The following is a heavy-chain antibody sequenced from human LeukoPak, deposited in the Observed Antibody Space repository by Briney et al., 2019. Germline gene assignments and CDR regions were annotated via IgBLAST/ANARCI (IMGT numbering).Heavy chain of an antibody. V-gene: IGHV1-69*05. J-gene: IGHJ6*03. D-gene: IGHD3-3*01. CDR1: GGTFSRYV. CDR2: IIPIFGTA. CDR3: ARGVKGTPYDFWSGYYRAYYYYYMDV. Sequence: SVKVSCKASGGTFSRYVISRVRQAPGQGLEWMGGIIPIFGTANYAQKLQGRVTITTDESTSTAYMELSSLRSEDTAVYYCARGVKGTPYDFWSGYYRAYYYYYMDVWGKGTTVTVSS.